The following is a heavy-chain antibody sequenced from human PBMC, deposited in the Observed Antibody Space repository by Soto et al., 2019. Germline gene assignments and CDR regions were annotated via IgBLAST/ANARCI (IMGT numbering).Heavy chain of an antibody. CDR3: ATDLRNGDCADWCGMAG. J-gene: IGHJ6*02. Sequence: QVQLVQSGAEVKKPGASVKVSCKVSGYTLTELSMHWVRQAPGKGLEWMGGFDPEDGETIYAQKFQGRVTMTEDTSTDTAYMELSSLSSSDTAVYYCATDLRNGDCADWCGMAGWGQGTTVTVSS. CDR2: FDPEDGET. D-gene: IGHD3-9*01. CDR1: GYTLTELS. V-gene: IGHV1-24*01.